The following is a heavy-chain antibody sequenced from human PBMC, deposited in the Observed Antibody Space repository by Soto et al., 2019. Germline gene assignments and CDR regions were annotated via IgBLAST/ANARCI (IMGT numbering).Heavy chain of an antibody. CDR2: ISYDGSNK. D-gene: IGHD5-18*01. CDR1: GFTFSSYA. CDR3: ARATRNTAITKSYGMDV. J-gene: IGHJ6*02. V-gene: IGHV3-30-3*01. Sequence: GGSLRLSCAASGFTFSSYAMHWVRQAPGKGLEWVAVISYDGSNKYYADSVKGRFTISRDNSKNTLYLQMNSLRAEDTAVYYCARATRNTAITKSYGMDVWGQGTAVTVS.